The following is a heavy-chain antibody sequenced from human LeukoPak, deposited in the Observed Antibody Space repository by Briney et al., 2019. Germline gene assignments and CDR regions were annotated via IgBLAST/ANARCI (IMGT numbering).Heavy chain of an antibody. CDR3: ARDPNGDYIGAFDM. Sequence: PGGSLRLSCAISGFTFSNYAMSWVRQAPGKGLEWVSGISFSGGTTYYLQSVKGRFTISRDNSKDTLFLQMNSLRAEDTAVYYCARDPNGDYIGAFDMWGPGTMVTVSS. V-gene: IGHV3-23*01. J-gene: IGHJ3*02. CDR2: ISFSGGTT. D-gene: IGHD4-17*01. CDR1: GFTFSNYA.